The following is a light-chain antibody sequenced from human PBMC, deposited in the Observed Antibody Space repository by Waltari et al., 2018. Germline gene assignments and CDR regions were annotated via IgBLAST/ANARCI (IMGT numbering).Light chain of an antibody. Sequence: SYVLTQPPSVSVAPGGTAAITCGGDNIGSQGVSWYQQRPGQAPVLVVYDDSDRPSESPARFSGSISGNMATLTVSRVEAGDEADYYCQVWDNSRDLVLIGGGTKLTVL. CDR2: DDS. J-gene: IGLJ2*01. V-gene: IGLV3-21*02. CDR1: NIGSQG. CDR3: QVWDNSRDLVL.